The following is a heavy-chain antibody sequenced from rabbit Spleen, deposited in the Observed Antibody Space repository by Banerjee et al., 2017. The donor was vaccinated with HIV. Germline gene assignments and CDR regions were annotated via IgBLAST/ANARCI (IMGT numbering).Heavy chain of an antibody. CDR2: IDTGSSGST. Sequence: QSLEESGGDLVKPGASLTLTCTASGFTLSSYWMFWIRQAPGKGLEWVAWIDTGSSGSTYYASWVNGRFSVSKTSSTTVDLKMTSLTAADTATYLCARDLAGAIGWNFYLWGQGTLVTVS. CDR1: GFTLSSYW. V-gene: IGHV1S40*01. CDR3: ARDLAGAIGWNFYL. D-gene: IGHD4-1*01. J-gene: IGHJ4*01.